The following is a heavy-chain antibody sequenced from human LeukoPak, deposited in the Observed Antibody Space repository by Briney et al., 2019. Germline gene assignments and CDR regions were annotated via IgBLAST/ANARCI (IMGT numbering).Heavy chain of an antibody. D-gene: IGHD3-3*01. Sequence: ASVKVSCKASGYTFTGYYMHWVRQAPGQGLEWMGWINPNSGGTNYAQKFLGRVTMTRDTSISTVYMELSSLRSEDTAVYYCARAPSSFGWFDPWGQGTLVTVSS. V-gene: IGHV1-2*02. CDR2: INPNSGGT. CDR1: GYTFTGYY. CDR3: ARAPSSFGWFDP. J-gene: IGHJ5*02.